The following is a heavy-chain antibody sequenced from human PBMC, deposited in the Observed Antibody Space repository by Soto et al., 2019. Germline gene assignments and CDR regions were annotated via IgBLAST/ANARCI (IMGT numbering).Heavy chain of an antibody. Sequence: PGGSLRLSCAASGLTFAHAWLSWVRQAPGKGLEWVGRIKSRGDGGTIHYAAPLRDRFNISRDDSKNSLFLHMNSLKTEDTAVYYCTTSPVGGRAFYYYGMDAWGQGTTVTVSS. D-gene: IGHD2-2*01. CDR1: GLTFAHAW. J-gene: IGHJ6*02. CDR2: IKSRGDGGTI. CDR3: TTSPVGGRAFYYYGMDA. V-gene: IGHV3-15*01.